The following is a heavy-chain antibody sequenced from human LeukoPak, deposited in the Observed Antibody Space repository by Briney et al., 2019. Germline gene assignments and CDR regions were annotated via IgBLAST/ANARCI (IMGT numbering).Heavy chain of an antibody. Sequence: ASVKVSCKASGYTFTSYGISWVRQAPGQGLEWMGWISAYNGNTNYAQKLQGRVTMTTDTSTSTAYMELRSLRSDDTAVYYCARGGERGRDFWSGYSSLGYWGQGTLVTVSP. V-gene: IGHV1-18*01. CDR2: ISAYNGNT. CDR1: GYTFTSYG. CDR3: ARGGERGRDFWSGYSSLGY. D-gene: IGHD3-3*01. J-gene: IGHJ4*02.